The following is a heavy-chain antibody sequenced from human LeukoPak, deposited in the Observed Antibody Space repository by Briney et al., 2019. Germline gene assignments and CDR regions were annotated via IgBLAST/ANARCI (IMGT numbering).Heavy chain of an antibody. CDR3: ARGPSPGIAAAGFDY. D-gene: IGHD6-13*01. Sequence: GGSLRLSCAASGFTFSSYLMSWVRQAPGKGLEWVANIKQDGSEKYYVDSVKGRFTISRDNAKNSLYLQMNSLRAEDTAVYYCARGPSPGIAAAGFDYWGQGTLVTVSS. V-gene: IGHV3-7*01. J-gene: IGHJ4*02. CDR2: IKQDGSEK. CDR1: GFTFSSYL.